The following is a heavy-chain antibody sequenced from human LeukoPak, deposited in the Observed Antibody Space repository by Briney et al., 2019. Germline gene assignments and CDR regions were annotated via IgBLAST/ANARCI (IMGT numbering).Heavy chain of an antibody. CDR3: AQPDF. V-gene: IGHV3-30*02. CDR2: IRFDGSTK. Sequence: GGSRRLSCVASGITFRSSSMHWVRQAPGKGLEWLAFIRFDGSTKYYADSVKGRFTVSRDNSKSTLYLQMNSLRAEDTAVYYCAQPDFWGQGTLVTVST. CDR1: GITFRSSS. J-gene: IGHJ4*02.